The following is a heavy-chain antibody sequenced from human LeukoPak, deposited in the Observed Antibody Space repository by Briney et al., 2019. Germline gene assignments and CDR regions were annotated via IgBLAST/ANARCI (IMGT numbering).Heavy chain of an antibody. J-gene: IGHJ4*02. D-gene: IGHD5-24*01. CDR3: ARDFRTQLDGYSPPYHFDY. CDR1: GFTFSTHS. Sequence: GGSLRLSCAASGFTFSTHSMSWVRQSPGEGLEWVSSISSGSSHIYYADSMQGRFTISRDNAKNSLFLQMNSLRVEDTALYYCARDFRTQLDGYSPPYHFDYWGQGALVTVSS. CDR2: ISSGSSHI. V-gene: IGHV3-21*01.